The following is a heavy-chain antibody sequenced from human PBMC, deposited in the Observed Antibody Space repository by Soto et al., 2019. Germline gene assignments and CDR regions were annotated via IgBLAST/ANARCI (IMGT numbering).Heavy chain of an antibody. CDR2: IYYSGST. CDR1: GGSISRYY. CDR3: AREGDWSGWFDY. Sequence: PSETLSLTCTVSGGSISRYYWSWIRQSPGKGLEWIGYIYYSGSTDYNPSLKSRVTISVDTSKNQFSLKLSSVTAADTAVYYCAREGDWSGWFDYWGQGTLVTVSS. J-gene: IGHJ4*02. V-gene: IGHV4-59*01. D-gene: IGHD6-19*01.